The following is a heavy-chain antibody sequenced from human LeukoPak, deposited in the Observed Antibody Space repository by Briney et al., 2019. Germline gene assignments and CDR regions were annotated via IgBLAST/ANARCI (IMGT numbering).Heavy chain of an antibody. CDR2: IKQDGSEK. CDR3: ARGGRRSGYDYFDY. Sequence: GGSLRLSCAASGFTFSSYWMSWVRQAPGKGLEWVANIKQDGSEKYYVDSVKGRFTISRDNAKNSLYLQMNSLRAEDTAVYYCARGGRRSGYDYFDYWGQGTLVTVSS. CDR1: GFTFSSYW. J-gene: IGHJ4*02. V-gene: IGHV3-7*01. D-gene: IGHD5-12*01.